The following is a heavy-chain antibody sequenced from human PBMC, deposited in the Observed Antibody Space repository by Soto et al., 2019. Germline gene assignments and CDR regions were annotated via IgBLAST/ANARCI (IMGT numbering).Heavy chain of an antibody. D-gene: IGHD3-10*01. V-gene: IGHV3-30-3*01. CDR2: ISYDGSNK. Sequence: QVQLVESGGGVVQPGRSLRLSCAASGFTFSSYAMHWVRQAPGKGLEWVAVISYDGSNKYYADSVKGRFTISRDNSKNTLYLQMNSLRAEDTAVYYCARLPYVLLWFGELFLDYWGQGTLVTVSS. CDR1: GFTFSSYA. J-gene: IGHJ4*02. CDR3: ARLPYVLLWFGELFLDY.